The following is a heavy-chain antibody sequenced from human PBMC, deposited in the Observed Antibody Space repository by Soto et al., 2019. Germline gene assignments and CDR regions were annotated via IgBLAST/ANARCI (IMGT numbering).Heavy chain of an antibody. CDR2: ISSGSKTI. Sequence: GGSLRLSCAASGFTFSGSSVNWVRQAPGKGLEWVSYISSGSKTIYYADSVKDRFTVSRDNARNSQFLQMSGLRDEDTAVYYCTREDILGTRSFDYWGQGTLVTVSS. CDR3: TREDILGTRSFDY. CDR1: GFTFSGSS. J-gene: IGHJ4*02. D-gene: IGHD3-9*01. V-gene: IGHV3-48*02.